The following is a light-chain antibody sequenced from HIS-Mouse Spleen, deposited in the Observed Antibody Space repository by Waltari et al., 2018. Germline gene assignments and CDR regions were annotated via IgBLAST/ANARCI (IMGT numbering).Light chain of an antibody. J-gene: IGLJ3*02. CDR3: QSADSSGTGWV. Sequence: SYELTQPPSVSVSPGQTARITCSGDALPKQYAYWYQQKPGQAPVLVKNKDSERPSGIPERFSGSSSGTTVTLTISGVQAEDEADYYCQSADSSGTGWVFGGGTKLTVL. V-gene: IGLV3-25*03. CDR1: ALPKQY. CDR2: KDS.